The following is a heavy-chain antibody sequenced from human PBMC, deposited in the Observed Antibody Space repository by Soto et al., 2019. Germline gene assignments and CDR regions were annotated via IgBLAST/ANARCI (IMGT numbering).Heavy chain of an antibody. CDR2: ILSDGIRK. CDR3: ARTFLSGTVDTFDF. D-gene: IGHD3-10*01. J-gene: IGHJ3*01. Sequence: QVQLVESGGGVVQPGRSLRLSCAASGFTFTTYAMHWLRQAPGKGLEWVAVILSDGIRKYQVDSVRGRFTISRDNSKNIVYLQMNCLRAEDTALYYCARTFLSGTVDTFDFWGQGTMVTVSA. V-gene: IGHV3-30*03. CDR1: GFTFTTYA.